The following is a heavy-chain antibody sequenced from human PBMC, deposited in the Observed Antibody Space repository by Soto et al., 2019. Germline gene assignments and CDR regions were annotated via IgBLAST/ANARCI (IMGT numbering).Heavy chain of an antibody. J-gene: IGHJ6*02. CDR1: GFTFSDYY. D-gene: IGHD3-3*01. CDR3: ASGRTQWLLSDYYYGTDV. CDR2: ISSSGSTI. Sequence: QVQLVESGGGLVKPGGALRLSCAASGFTFSDYYMSWIRQAPGKWLEWVSYISSSGSTIYYADSVKGRFTISRDNAKNSLHLQMNSLRAEDTAVYYCASGRTQWLLSDYYYGTDVWRQGTTLTVSS. V-gene: IGHV3-11*01.